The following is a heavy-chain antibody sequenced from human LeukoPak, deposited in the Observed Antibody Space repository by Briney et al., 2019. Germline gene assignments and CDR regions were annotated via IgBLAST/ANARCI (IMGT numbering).Heavy chain of an antibody. J-gene: IGHJ4*02. CDR2: ISYDGGNK. CDR3: AKELVLPHFDY. Sequence: QTGGSLRLSCAASGFTFSSYGMHWVRQAPGKGLEWVAVISYDGGNKYYADSVKGRFTISRDNSKNTLYLQMNSLRAEDTAVYYCAKELVLPHFDYWGQGTLVTVSS. D-gene: IGHD6-6*01. V-gene: IGHV3-30*18. CDR1: GFTFSSYG.